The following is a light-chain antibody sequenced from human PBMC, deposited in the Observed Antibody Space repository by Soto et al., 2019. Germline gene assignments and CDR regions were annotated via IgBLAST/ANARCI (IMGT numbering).Light chain of an antibody. CDR1: QSVGRK. CDR2: DAT. J-gene: IGKJ1*01. V-gene: IGKV3-15*01. CDR3: QQYHISPPWT. Sequence: EIEMTQSPATLYVSPGERATLSCRSSQSVGRKLAWYQQKPGQSPRLLIYDATNRAMGVPARFSGSGSGTELTLTISSLPSEDVAVYHCQQYHISPPWTFGQGTK.